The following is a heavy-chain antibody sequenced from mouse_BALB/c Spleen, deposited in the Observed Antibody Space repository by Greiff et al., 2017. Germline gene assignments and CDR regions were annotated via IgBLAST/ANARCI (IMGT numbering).Heavy chain of an antibody. J-gene: IGHJ3*01. D-gene: IGHD1-2*01. CDR2: ISSGSSTI. CDR3: ARSLRLQAWFAY. Sequence: EVHLVESGGGLVQPGGSRKLSCAASGFTFSSFGMHWVRQAPEKGLEWVAYISSGSSTIYYADTVKGRFTISRDNPKNTLFLQMTSLRSEDTAMYYCARSLRLQAWFAYWGQGTLVTVSA. CDR1: GFTFSSFG. V-gene: IGHV5-17*02.